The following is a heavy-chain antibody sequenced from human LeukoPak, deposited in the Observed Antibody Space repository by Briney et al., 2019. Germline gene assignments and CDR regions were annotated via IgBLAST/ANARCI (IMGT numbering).Heavy chain of an antibody. CDR3: ARDPSTVAGTVEPQD. CDR1: GFTFSSYS. D-gene: IGHD6-19*01. Sequence: GGSLRLSCAASGFTFSSYSMNWVRQAPGKGLEWVSSISSSSYIYYADSVKGRFTISRDNAKNSLYLQMNSLRAEDTAVYYCARDPSTVAGTVEPQDWGQGTLVTVSS. J-gene: IGHJ4*02. CDR2: ISSSSYI. V-gene: IGHV3-21*01.